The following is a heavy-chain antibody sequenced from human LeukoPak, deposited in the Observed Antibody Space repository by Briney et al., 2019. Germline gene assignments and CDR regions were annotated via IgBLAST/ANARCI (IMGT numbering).Heavy chain of an antibody. CDR1: GFTFSTYA. Sequence: GGSLRLSCAASGFTFSTYAMTWVRQAPGKGLEWVSSITANGGSTYYADSVKGRFTISRDNSKNTLYLQMNSLRADDTAVYHCARDSGSYLQPTDYWGQGNLVTVSS. V-gene: IGHV3-23*01. J-gene: IGHJ4*02. CDR3: ARDSGSYLQPTDY. CDR2: ITANGGST. D-gene: IGHD1-26*01.